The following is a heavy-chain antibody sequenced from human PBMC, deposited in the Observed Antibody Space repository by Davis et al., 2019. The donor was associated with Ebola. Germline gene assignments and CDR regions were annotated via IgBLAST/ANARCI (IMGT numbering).Heavy chain of an antibody. CDR2: TYYKSKWYN. Sequence: HSQTLSLTCAISGDSVSSAGWNWIRQSPSRGLEWLGRTYYKSKWYNDYAVSVKSRITINPDTSKNQFSLQLNSVTPEDTAVYYCARGWLRTSFDYWGQGTLVTVSS. J-gene: IGHJ4*02. V-gene: IGHV6-1*01. D-gene: IGHD6-19*01. CDR3: ARGWLRTSFDY. CDR1: GDSVSSAG.